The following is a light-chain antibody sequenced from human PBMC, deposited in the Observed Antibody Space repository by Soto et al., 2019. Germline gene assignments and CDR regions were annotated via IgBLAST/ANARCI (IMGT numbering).Light chain of an antibody. CDR2: AAS. Sequence: DIQMTQSPSSVSASVGDRVTITCRASPGISSWLAWYQQKPGKAPKLLIYAASSLQSGVPSRFSGSGSGTDFTRTISSLQPEYFATYYCQQANSFPLTFGGGTKVKSK. V-gene: IGKV1-12*01. CDR3: QQANSFPLT. J-gene: IGKJ4*01. CDR1: PGISSW.